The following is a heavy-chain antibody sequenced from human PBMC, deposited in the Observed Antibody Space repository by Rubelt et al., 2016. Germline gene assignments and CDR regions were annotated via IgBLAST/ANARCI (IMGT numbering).Heavy chain of an antibody. CDR1: GFTFSSYA. J-gene: IGHJ4*02. D-gene: IGHD3-16*01. CDR2: ISGSGSST. CDR3: AREAAIGVFDY. V-gene: IGHV3-23*01. Sequence: EVQLLASGGGLVQPGGSLRLSCAASGFTFSSYALTWVRQAPGQGLEWVSSISGSGSSTYYADSVRGRFTISSDNSMNTLNLQLNSLGAGGTAVYYWAREAAIGVFDYWGQGTLVTVSS.